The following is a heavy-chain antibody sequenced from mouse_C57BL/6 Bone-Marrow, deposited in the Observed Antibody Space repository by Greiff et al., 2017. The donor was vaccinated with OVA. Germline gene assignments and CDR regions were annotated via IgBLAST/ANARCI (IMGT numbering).Heavy chain of an antibody. D-gene: IGHD1-1*01. Sequence: QVHVKQSGAELARPGASVKLSCKASGYTFTSYGISWVKQRTGQGLEWIGEIYPRSGNTYYNEKFKGKATLTADKSSSTAYMELRSLTSEDSAVYFCARRFYYYGSSYGWYFDVWGTGTTVTVSS. CDR3: ARRFYYYGSSYGWYFDV. V-gene: IGHV1-81*01. J-gene: IGHJ1*03. CDR1: GYTFTSYG. CDR2: IYPRSGNT.